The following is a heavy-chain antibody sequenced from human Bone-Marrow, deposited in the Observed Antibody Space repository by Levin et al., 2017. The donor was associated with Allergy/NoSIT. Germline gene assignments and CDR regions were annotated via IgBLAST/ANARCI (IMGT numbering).Heavy chain of an antibody. J-gene: IGHJ6*02. V-gene: IGHV1-46*01. Sequence: VASVKVSCKASGYTFTSYYMHWVRQAPGQGLEWMGIINPSGGSTSYAQKFQGRVTMTRDTSTSTVYMELSSLRSEDTAVYYCARESPPLPYYYGMDVWGQGTTVTVSS. CDR2: INPSGGST. CDR1: GYTFTSYY. CDR3: ARESPPLPYYYGMDV.